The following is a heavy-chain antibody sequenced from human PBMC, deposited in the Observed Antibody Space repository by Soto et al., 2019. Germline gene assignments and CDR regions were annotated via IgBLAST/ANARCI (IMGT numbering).Heavy chain of an antibody. D-gene: IGHD5-18*01. CDR3: TREGYSYGFLIGIAS. V-gene: IGHV3-66*01. Sequence: EVQLVESGGGLVQPGGSLRLSCAASGFTVSNNHLSWVRQAPGKGLEWVSVIFTSGTTFYAESVKGRFTISRDTSKNTVSLQMNSLRVEDTGLYYCTREGYSYGFLIGIASWGQGALVSVSS. J-gene: IGHJ4*02. CDR2: IFTSGTT. CDR1: GFTVSNNH.